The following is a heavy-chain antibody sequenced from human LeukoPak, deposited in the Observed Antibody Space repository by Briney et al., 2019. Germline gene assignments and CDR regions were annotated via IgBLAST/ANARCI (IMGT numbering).Heavy chain of an antibody. D-gene: IGHD3-16*01. J-gene: IGHJ6*02. Sequence: GGSLRLSCAASGFTFSSYAMHWVRQAPGKGLEWVAVISYDGSNKYYADSVKGRFTISRDNSKNTLYLQMSNLRAENTAVYFCARGGGLDVWGQGATVTVSS. V-gene: IGHV3-30-3*01. CDR1: GFTFSSYA. CDR2: ISYDGSNK. CDR3: ARGGGLDV.